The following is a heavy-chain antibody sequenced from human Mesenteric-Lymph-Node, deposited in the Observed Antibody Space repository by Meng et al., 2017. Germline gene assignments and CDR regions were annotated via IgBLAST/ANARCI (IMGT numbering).Heavy chain of an antibody. J-gene: IGHJ4*02. CDR3: GRDQGRQLINH. D-gene: IGHD1-1*01. Sequence: VQMQESGPGLVTPSQTLSLTCSVSGGSISSGDSYWSWVRQPPGKGLEWIGEVHHRGDTNYNPSLKSRVVISVDRSKNQFSLNLSSVTAADTAVYYCGRDQGRQLINHWGQGTLVTVSS. CDR2: VHHRGDT. CDR1: GGSISSGDSY. V-gene: IGHV4-30-4*01.